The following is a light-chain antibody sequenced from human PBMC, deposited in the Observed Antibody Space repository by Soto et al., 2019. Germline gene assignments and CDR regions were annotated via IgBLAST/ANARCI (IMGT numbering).Light chain of an antibody. Sequence: QSALTQSRSVSGSPGQSVTISCSGTSSDIGTYKRVSWYQQHPGKAPKLLIYSVTKRPSGVPDRFSGSRSGNTASLTISGLQAEDEADYYCCSFAGNYRIFGTGTKVTVL. CDR1: SSDIGTYKR. J-gene: IGLJ1*01. CDR3: CSFAGNYRI. CDR2: SVT. V-gene: IGLV2-11*01.